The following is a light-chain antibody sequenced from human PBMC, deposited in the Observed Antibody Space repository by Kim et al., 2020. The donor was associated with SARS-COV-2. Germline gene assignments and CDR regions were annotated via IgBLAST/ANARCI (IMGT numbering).Light chain of an antibody. CDR2: DAS. J-gene: IGKJ5*01. CDR3: QQYNSYSVT. V-gene: IGKV1-5*01. CDR1: QSISSW. Sequence: AHVEDRVTITCRASQSISSWLAWYQQKPGKAPKLLIYDASSLESGVPSRFSGSGSGTEFTLTISSLQPDDFAAYYCQQYNSYSVTFGQGTRLEIK.